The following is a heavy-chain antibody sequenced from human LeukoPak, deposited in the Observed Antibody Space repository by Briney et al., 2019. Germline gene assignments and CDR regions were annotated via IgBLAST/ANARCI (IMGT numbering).Heavy chain of an antibody. CDR3: ARKGRGPYGSVNGYFDY. J-gene: IGHJ4*02. V-gene: IGHV4-38-2*02. Sequence: SETLSLTCTVSGNSISSGYYWGWIRQPPGKGLEWIGIIYHTGTTYYNSSLKSRVTISVDTSKNQFSLKLKFVTAADTAVYYCARKGRGPYGSVNGYFDYWGQGTLVTVSS. D-gene: IGHD3-10*01. CDR2: IYHTGTT. CDR1: GNSISSGYY.